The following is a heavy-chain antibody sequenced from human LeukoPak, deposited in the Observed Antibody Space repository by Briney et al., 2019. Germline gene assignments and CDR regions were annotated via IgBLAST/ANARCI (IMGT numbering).Heavy chain of an antibody. CDR3: ASQDGLTRFHNWFDP. CDR2: IYSSGST. V-gene: IGHV4-61*02. D-gene: IGHD4/OR15-4a*01. CDR1: GGSISSGTYY. Sequence: SETLSLTCTVSGGSISSGTYYWSWIRQPAGKGLEWIGRIYSSGSTNYNPSLKSRVTISVDTSKNQFSLKLSSVTAADTAVYYCASQDGLTRFHNWFDPWGQGTLVTVSS. J-gene: IGHJ5*02.